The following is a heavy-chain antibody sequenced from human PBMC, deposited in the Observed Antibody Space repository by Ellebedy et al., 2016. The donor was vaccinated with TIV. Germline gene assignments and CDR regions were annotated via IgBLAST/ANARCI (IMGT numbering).Heavy chain of an antibody. CDR2: IKQDGSEK. Sequence: GESLKISCAASGFTFSSYWMSWVRQAPGKGLEWVANIKQDGSEKYYVDSVKGRFTISRDNAKNSLYLQMNSLRAEDTAVYYCARLQMTTTFNWFDPWGQGTPVTVSS. D-gene: IGHD4-17*01. CDR1: GFTFSSYW. V-gene: IGHV3-7*03. CDR3: ARLQMTTTFNWFDP. J-gene: IGHJ5*02.